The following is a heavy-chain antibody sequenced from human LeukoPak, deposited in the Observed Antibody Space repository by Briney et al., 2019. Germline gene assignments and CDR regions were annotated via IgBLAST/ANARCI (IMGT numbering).Heavy chain of an antibody. J-gene: IGHJ6*02. Sequence: ASVKVSCKASGYTFTSYDINWVRQATGQGLEWMGWMNPNSVNTGYAQKFQGRVTMTRNTSISTAYMELSSLRSEDTAVYYCARGAQNSTSYYDFWSGYYIPTSYYYYGMDVWGQGTTVTVSS. CDR2: MNPNSVNT. CDR3: ARGAQNSTSYYDFWSGYYIPTSYYYYGMDV. V-gene: IGHV1-8*01. D-gene: IGHD3-3*01. CDR1: GYTFTSYD.